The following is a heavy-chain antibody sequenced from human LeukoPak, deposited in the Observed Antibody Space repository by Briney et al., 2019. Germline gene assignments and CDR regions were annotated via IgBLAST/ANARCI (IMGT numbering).Heavy chain of an antibody. V-gene: IGHV3-21*01. Sequence: GGSLRLSCAASGFTFSSYSMNWVRQAPGKGLEWVSSISGGGTYIYYADSVQGRFTISRDNAKNSLYLQMNSLRAEDTAVYYCARVGYTNSFGYYYYYMDVWAKGTMVTVSS. J-gene: IGHJ6*03. CDR1: GFTFSSYS. D-gene: IGHD4-11*01. CDR3: ARVGYTNSFGYYYYYMDV. CDR2: ISGGGTYI.